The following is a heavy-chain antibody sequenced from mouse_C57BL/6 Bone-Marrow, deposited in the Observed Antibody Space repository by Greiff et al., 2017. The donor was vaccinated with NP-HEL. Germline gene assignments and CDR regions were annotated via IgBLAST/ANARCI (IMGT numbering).Heavy chain of an antibody. CDR2: IDPEDGET. Sequence: EVKLQESGAELVKPGASVKLSCTASGFNIKDYYMHWVKQRTEQGLEWIGRIDPEDGETKYAPKFQGKATITADTSSNTAYLQISSLTSEDTAVYYCARRDYDGGYYFDYWGQGTTLTVSS. CDR1: GFNIKDYY. J-gene: IGHJ2*01. V-gene: IGHV14-2*01. D-gene: IGHD2-4*01. CDR3: ARRDYDGGYYFDY.